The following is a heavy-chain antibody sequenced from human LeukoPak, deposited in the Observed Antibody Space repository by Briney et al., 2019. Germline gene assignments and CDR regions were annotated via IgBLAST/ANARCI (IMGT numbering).Heavy chain of an antibody. CDR2: FDPEDGET. J-gene: IGHJ4*02. D-gene: IGHD3-22*01. CDR3: ATKYTNYYDSSPNALDY. V-gene: IGHV1-24*01. Sequence: ASVKVSCKVSGYTLTELSMHWVRQAPGKGLEWMGGFDPEDGETIYAQKFQGRVTMTEDTSTDTAYMELSSLRSEDTAVYYCATKYTNYYDSSPNALDYWGQGTLVTVSS. CDR1: GYTLTELS.